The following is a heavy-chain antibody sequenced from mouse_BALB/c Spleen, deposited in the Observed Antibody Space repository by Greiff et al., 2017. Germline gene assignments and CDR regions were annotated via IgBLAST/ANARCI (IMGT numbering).Heavy chain of an antibody. D-gene: IGHD1-1*01. CDR1: GFNIKDTY. CDR2: IDPANGNT. V-gene: IGHV14-3*02. J-gene: IGHJ2*01. Sequence: EVQLQQSGAELVKPGASVKLSCTASGFNIKDTYMHWVKQRPEQGLEWIGRIDPANGNTKYDPKFQGKATITADTSSNTAYLQLSSLTSEDTAVYYCADYYGSSYGYFDYWGQVTTLTVSS. CDR3: ADYYGSSYGYFDY.